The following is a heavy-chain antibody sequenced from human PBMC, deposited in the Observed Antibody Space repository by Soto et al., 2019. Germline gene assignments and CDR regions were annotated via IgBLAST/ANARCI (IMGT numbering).Heavy chain of an antibody. D-gene: IGHD5-12*01. Sequence: EVQLVESGGVSVQPGGARRLSGAASGFSRINYGLHWVRQAPGKGLVWVSRINIDGSTTTYADSVKGRFTISRDNAKNTLYLQMNSLRDEDTAVYYCVRIRRGDGYTFGYWGQGTLVTVSS. V-gene: IGHV3-74*01. J-gene: IGHJ4*02. CDR1: GFSRINYG. CDR3: VRIRRGDGYTFGY. CDR2: INIDGSTT.